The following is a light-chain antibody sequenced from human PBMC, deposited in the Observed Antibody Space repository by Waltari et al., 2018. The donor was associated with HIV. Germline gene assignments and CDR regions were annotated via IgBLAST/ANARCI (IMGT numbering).Light chain of an antibody. CDR1: QGIGLF. V-gene: IGKV1-27*01. Sequence: VQMTQSPSSLSAFVGDRVTITCRASQGIGLFLAWFQHKPGTVPKLLIAGASILQSGDQSRLSGSGYGPDFALTISSLQPEVVASYYGQKYNSVPFTFGPGTKGDRK. CDR2: GAS. J-gene: IGKJ3*01. CDR3: QKYNSVPFT.